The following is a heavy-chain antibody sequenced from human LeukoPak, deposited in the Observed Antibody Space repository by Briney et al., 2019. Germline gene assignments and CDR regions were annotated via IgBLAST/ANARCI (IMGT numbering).Heavy chain of an antibody. J-gene: IGHJ5*02. V-gene: IGHV4-59*08. CDR3: ARHGRITAAGSWFAP. CDR1: GGSISSYY. D-gene: IGHD6-13*01. CDR2: IYYSGST. Sequence: SETLSLTCTVSGGSISSYYWSWIRQPPGKGLEWIGYIYYSGSTNYNPSLKSRVTISVDTSKNQFSLKLSSVTAADTAVYYCARHGRITAAGSWFAPWGQGPLVTVSS.